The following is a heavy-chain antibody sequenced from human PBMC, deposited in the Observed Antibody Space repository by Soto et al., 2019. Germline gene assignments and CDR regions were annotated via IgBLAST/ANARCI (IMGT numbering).Heavy chain of an antibody. CDR3: ARDRSGSHEIDDSLDI. D-gene: IGHD1-26*01. Sequence: QVQLVESGGGVVQPGRFLRLSCAASRFSFSTYAIHWVRQAPGKGLEWVAGISYDGGNEYYADSVKGRFTISRDNSKSTLYLKMNSLGPDDTAVYYCARDRSGSHEIDDSLDIWGRGTMVTVSS. J-gene: IGHJ3*02. CDR1: RFSFSTYA. CDR2: ISYDGGNE. V-gene: IGHV3-30-3*01.